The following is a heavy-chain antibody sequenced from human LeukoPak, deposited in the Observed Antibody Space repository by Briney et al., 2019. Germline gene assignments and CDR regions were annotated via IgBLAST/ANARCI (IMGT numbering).Heavy chain of an antibody. J-gene: IGHJ4*02. CDR2: VSGSGGST. D-gene: IGHD3-9*01. V-gene: IGHV3-23*01. CDR1: GFSFSTYA. CDR3: VKDLTGTWSFDY. Sequence: GGSLRLSCAASGFSFSTYAMSWVRQAAGEGLEWVSAVSGSGGSTYYADSVKGRFTISRDNSKNALYLQLTSLRLEDTALYYCVKDLTGTWSFDYWGQGTLVTVSS.